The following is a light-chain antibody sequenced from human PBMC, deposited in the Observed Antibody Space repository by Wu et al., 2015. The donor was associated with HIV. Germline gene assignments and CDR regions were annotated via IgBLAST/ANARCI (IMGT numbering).Light chain of an antibody. Sequence: EIVLTQSPGTLSLSPGERATLSCRASQSIGRDLAWYQQKPGQSPRLLIYGASDRATGIPARFSGSGSGTDFTLTISSLEPEDFAVYYCQHRSNWPTFGQGTKVEIQ. CDR3: QHRSNWPT. V-gene: IGKV3-11*01. CDR2: GAS. J-gene: IGKJ1*01. CDR1: QSIGRD.